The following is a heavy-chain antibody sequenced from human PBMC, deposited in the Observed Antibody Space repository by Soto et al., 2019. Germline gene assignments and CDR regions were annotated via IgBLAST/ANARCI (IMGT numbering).Heavy chain of an antibody. J-gene: IGHJ6*02. CDR1: GGSVSSGSYY. D-gene: IGHD3-3*01. V-gene: IGHV4-61*01. CDR2: IYYSGST. CDR3: ARDSTSWTYYDFWSGYLGSGYYYGMDV. Sequence: SETLSLTCTVSGGSVSSGSYYWSWIRQPPGKGLEWIGYIYYSGSTNYNPSLKSRVTISVDTSKNQFSLKLSSVTAADTAVYYCARDSTSWTYYDFWSGYLGSGYYYGMDVWGQGTTVTVSS.